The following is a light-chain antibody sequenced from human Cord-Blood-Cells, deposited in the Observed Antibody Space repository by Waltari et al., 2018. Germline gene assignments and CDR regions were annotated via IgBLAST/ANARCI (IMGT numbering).Light chain of an antibody. V-gene: IGLV2-14*01. CDR1: SSDVGGYNH. Sequence: QSALTQPASVSGSPGQSITISCTGTSSDVGGYNHVSWYQQHPGKAPKRMIYDVSKRPSGVSNRFSGSKSGNTASLTISGLQAEDEADYYCSSYTSSSTWVFGGGTKLTVL. CDR2: DVS. CDR3: SSYTSSSTWV. J-gene: IGLJ3*02.